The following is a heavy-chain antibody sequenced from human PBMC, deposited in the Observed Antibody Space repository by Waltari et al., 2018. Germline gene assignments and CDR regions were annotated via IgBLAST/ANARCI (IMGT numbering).Heavy chain of an antibody. CDR1: GFTSYPYS. Sequence: ESGGDLVQPGGSLRLPCAVSGFTSYPYSLTWVRQAPGKGLEWISYISSGSDYIYYAESVEGRFTISRDNSKNSVFLEMKYLRVDDTAIYYCAGIRGGFWFFDIWGRGTLVSVSS. J-gene: IGHJ2*01. V-gene: IGHV3-48*04. D-gene: IGHD3-10*01. CDR2: ISSGSDYI. CDR3: AGIRGGFWFFDI.